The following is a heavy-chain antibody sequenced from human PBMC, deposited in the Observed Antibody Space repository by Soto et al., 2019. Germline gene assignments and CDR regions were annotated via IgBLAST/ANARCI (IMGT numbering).Heavy chain of an antibody. CDR1: GYTFTSYN. J-gene: IGHJ4*02. D-gene: IGHD5-12*01. Sequence: QVQLVQSGAEVRKPGASVKVSCKASGYTFTSYNIHWVRQAPGQGLEWMAIIYARGGSTTYAQNLQGRGTVSRDTSTSTVYMELSSLRSDDTSTYFCFRGGFDDYEKEGRYWGQGTLVTVSS. CDR2: IYARGGST. V-gene: IGHV1-46*01. CDR3: FRGGFDDYEKEGRY.